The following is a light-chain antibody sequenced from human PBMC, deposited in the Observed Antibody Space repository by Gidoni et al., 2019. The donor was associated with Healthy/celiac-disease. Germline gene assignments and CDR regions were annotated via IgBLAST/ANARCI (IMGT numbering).Light chain of an antibody. V-gene: IGKV1-39*01. CDR1: QSISSY. Sequence: DIQITKSPSSLSASVGDRVTITCRASQSISSYLNWYQQKPGKAPKLLIYAASSLQSGVPSRFSGSGSGTEFTLTISSLQPEDFATYYCQQSNSTLGGFGQGTKVEIK. CDR2: AAS. CDR3: QQSNSTLGG. J-gene: IGKJ1*01.